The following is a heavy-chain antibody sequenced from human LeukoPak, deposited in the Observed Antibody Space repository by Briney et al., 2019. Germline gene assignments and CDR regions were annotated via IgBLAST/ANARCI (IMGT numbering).Heavy chain of an antibody. CDR2: ISSSSSYI. CDR1: GFTFDDYT. J-gene: IGHJ4*02. V-gene: IGHV3-21*01. D-gene: IGHD3-22*01. Sequence: GGSLRLSCAASGFTFDDYTMHWVRQAPGKGLEWVSSISSSSSYIYYADSVKGRFTISRDNAKNSLYLQMNSLRAEDTAVYYCARDPSTSSGYYFFDYWGQGTLVTVSS. CDR3: ARDPSTSSGYYFFDY.